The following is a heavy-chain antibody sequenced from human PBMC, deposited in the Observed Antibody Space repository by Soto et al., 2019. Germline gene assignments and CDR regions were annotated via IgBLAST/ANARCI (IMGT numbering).Heavy chain of an antibody. V-gene: IGHV3-7*05. CDR1: GFSLSDNW. J-gene: IGHJ5*02. D-gene: IGHD1-26*01. Sequence: GGSLRLACAASGFSLSDNWMTWVRQAPGKGLEWVANIKYDGSERYYVNSVKGRFTISRDNAKNSLYLQMDTLRAEDTAVYYCARGGSYHLSWGRGTLVTVSS. CDR2: IKYDGSER. CDR3: ARGGSYHLS.